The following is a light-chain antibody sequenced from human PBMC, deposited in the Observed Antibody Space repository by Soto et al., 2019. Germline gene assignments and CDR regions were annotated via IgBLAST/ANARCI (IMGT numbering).Light chain of an antibody. V-gene: IGKV1-5*01. Sequence: DIQMTQSPSTLSASVCDRVTITCRASQSISSWLAWYQQKPGKAPKVLIFDASSLESGVPSRFSGSGSATEFTLTISSLQPDDFATYYCQQYSTYPWTVGQGTKV. CDR2: DAS. CDR1: QSISSW. J-gene: IGKJ1*01. CDR3: QQYSTYPWT.